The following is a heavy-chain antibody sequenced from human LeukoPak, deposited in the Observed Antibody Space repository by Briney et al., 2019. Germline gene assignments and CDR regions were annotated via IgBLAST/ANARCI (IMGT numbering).Heavy chain of an antibody. CDR1: GFTFSSDS. D-gene: IGHD3-10*01. CDR3: TKGSAQYYFDS. J-gene: IGHJ4*02. Sequence: GGSLRLSFAASGFTFSSDSMNWVRHAPGRGLEWVSAIIESGESTYYTDSVKGRFTISRDNSKNTLHLQMNSLRAEDTDFYYCTKGSAQYYFDSWGQGTLVTVSS. CDR2: IIESGEST. V-gene: IGHV3-23*01.